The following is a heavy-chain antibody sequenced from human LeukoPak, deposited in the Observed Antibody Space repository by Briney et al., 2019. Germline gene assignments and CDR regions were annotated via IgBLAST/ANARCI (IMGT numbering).Heavy chain of an antibody. D-gene: IGHD3-22*01. V-gene: IGHV3-23*01. CDR3: ASLHYDSSVFVDY. Sequence: PGGSLRLSCVASGFTFNNYAMSWVRQAPGKGLEWVSATSGSGGSTYYTDSVKGRFTISRDTSNNTVYLQMNSLRAEDTAVYYCASLHYDSSVFVDYWGQGTLVTVSS. CDR2: TSGSGGST. CDR1: GFTFNNYA. J-gene: IGHJ4*02.